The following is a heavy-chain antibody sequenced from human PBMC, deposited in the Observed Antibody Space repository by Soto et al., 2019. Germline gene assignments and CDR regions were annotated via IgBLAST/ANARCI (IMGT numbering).Heavy chain of an antibody. V-gene: IGHV3-33*01. J-gene: IGHJ5*02. D-gene: IGHD2-2*01. CDR2: IWYDGSNK. Sequence: GGSLRLSCAASGVTFSSYGMHWVRQAPGKGLEWVAVIWYDGSNKYYADSVKGRFTISRDNSKNTLYLQMNSLRAEDTAVYYCARLMIRGYCSSTSCYEEDWFDPWGQGTLVTVSS. CDR3: ARLMIRGYCSSTSCYEEDWFDP. CDR1: GVTFSSYG.